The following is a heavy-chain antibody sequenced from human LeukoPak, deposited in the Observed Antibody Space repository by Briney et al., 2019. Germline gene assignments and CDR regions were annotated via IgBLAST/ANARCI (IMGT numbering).Heavy chain of an antibody. CDR1: GFTFSSCA. V-gene: IGHV3-30-3*01. CDR3: TRAGYSSGFDS. Sequence: GGSLRLSCTASGFTFSSCAMHWVRQAPGKGLEWVAVISYDGSNKYFADSVKGRFTISRDNSKNTLYLQMNSMIAEDTAVYFCTRAGYSSGFDSWGQGTLVTVSS. CDR2: ISYDGSNK. J-gene: IGHJ5*01. D-gene: IGHD6-19*01.